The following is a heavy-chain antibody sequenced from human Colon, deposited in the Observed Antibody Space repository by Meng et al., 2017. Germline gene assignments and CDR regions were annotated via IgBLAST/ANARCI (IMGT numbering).Heavy chain of an antibody. D-gene: IGHD3-9*01. J-gene: IGHJ6*02. Sequence: SVKVSCKASGGTFSSYAISWVRQAPGQGLEWMGGIIPIFGTANYAQKFQGRVTITTDESTSTAYMELSSLRSEDTAVYYCARALPYYVILTGYSPKYYYGMDVWGQGTTVTVSS. V-gene: IGHV1-69*05. CDR2: IIPIFGTA. CDR3: ARALPYYVILTGYSPKYYYGMDV. CDR1: GGTFSSYA.